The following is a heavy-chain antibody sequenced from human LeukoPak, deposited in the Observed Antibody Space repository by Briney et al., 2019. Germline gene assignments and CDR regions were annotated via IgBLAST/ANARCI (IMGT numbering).Heavy chain of an antibody. J-gene: IGHJ6*02. D-gene: IGHD3-10*01. Sequence: SETLSLTCTVSGASIRSFYWSWIRQPPGEGLEWIGDISYSGRTKYNASLKSRLTISLETSKDQFSLKLTSVTAADTAVYYCARIFGSGSYFYYYGMDVWGQGTTVTVS. CDR3: ARIFGSGSYFYYYGMDV. CDR2: ISYSGRT. CDR1: GASIRSFY. V-gene: IGHV4-59*01.